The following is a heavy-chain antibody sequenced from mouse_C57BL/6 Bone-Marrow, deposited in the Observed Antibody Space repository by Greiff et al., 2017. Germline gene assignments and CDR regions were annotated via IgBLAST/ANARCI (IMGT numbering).Heavy chain of an antibody. V-gene: IGHV1-22*01. CDR2: INPNNGGT. J-gene: IGHJ1*03. CDR1: GYTFTDYN. Sequence: EVQLQQSGPELVKPGASVKMSCKASGYTFTDYNMHWVKQSHGKSLEWIGYINPNNGGTSYNQKFKGKATLTVNKSSSTAYMELRSLTSEDSAVYYCATQSKYERWYFDVWGTGTTVTVSS. CDR3: ATQSKYERWYFDV. D-gene: IGHD2-5*01.